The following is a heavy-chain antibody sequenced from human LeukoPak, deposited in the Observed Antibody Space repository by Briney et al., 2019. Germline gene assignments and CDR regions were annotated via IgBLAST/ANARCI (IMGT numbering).Heavy chain of an antibody. J-gene: IGHJ4*02. D-gene: IGHD5-24*01. V-gene: IGHV3-23*01. CDR3: AKDRVEMATITAYFFDY. CDR2: ISGSGGNT. Sequence: GGSVRLSCAASGLSFSSYAMDWVRQAPGKGLEWVCAISGSGGNTHYADSVKGRFTISRDNSKNTLYMKSNSLKAEDTAVYYCAKDRVEMATITAYFFDYWGQGTLVSVSS. CDR1: GLSFSSYA.